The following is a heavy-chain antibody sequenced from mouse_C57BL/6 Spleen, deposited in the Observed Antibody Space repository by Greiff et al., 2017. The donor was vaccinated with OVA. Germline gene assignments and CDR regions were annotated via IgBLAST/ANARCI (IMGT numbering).Heavy chain of an antibody. CDR3: ARKGFGYYGSSYYFDY. D-gene: IGHD1-1*01. V-gene: IGHV1-18*01. CDR2: INPNNGGT. J-gene: IGHJ2*01. Sequence: VQLQQSGPELVKPGASVKIPCKASGYTFTDYNMDWVKQSHGKSLEWIGDINPNNGGTIYNQKFKGKATLTVDKSSSTAYMELRSLTSEDTAVYYCARKGFGYYGSSYYFDYWGQGTTLTVSS. CDR1: GYTFTDYN.